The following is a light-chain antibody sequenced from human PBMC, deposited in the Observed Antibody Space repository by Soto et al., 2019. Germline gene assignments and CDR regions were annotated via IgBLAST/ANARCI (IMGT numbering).Light chain of an antibody. CDR1: SSDVGSFNY. CDR2: DVS. CDR3: ISYTVSRSYV. V-gene: IGLV2-14*01. J-gene: IGLJ1*01. Sequence: QSALTQPASVSGSPGQSITISCTGTSSDVGSFNYVSWYQHHPGKAPKLMIYDVSNRPSGVSNRFSGSKSGNTASLTISGLQAEDEADYYCISYTVSRSYVFGTGTKVTVL.